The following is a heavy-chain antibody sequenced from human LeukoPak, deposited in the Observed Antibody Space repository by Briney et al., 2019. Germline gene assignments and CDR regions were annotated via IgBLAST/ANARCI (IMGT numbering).Heavy chain of an antibody. CDR2: IYPSGST. V-gene: IGHV4-4*07. D-gene: IGHD3-10*01. J-gene: IGHJ4*02. CDR3: ARGLRWGITMVRARTYFDY. Sequence: PSETLSLTCSVSGGSISSYFWSWIRQPAGKGLEWIGRIYPSGSTNYNPSLKSRVTMSLDTSKNQFSLKLSSVTAADTAVYYCARGLRWGITMVRARTYFDYWGQGTLVTVSS. CDR1: GGSISSYF.